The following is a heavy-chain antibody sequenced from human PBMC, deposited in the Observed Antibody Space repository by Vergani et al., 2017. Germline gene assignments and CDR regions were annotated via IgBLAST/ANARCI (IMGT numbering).Heavy chain of an antibody. V-gene: IGHV1-2*02. CDR3: ARDMTMVRGVKFSYYYGMDV. CDR2: INPNSGGT. D-gene: IGHD3-10*01. J-gene: IGHJ6*02. CDR1: GYTFTGYY. Sequence: QVQLVQSGAEVKKPGASVKVSCKASGYTFTGYYMHWVRQAPGQGLEWMGWINPNSGGTNYAQKFQGRVTMTRDTSISTAYMELSRLRSDDTAVYYCARDMTMVRGVKFSYYYGMDVWGQGTTVTVSS.